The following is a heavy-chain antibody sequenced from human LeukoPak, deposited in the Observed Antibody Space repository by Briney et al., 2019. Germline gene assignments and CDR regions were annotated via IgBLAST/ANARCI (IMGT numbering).Heavy chain of an antibody. D-gene: IGHD2-15*01. CDR2: VTSTSAI. V-gene: IGHV3-48*03. CDR3: ARRLPFYGMDV. CDR1: GFTFTSFG. Sequence: TGGTLRLSCAASGFTFTSFGTSWVRQAPGKGLEGISGVTSTSAICYADAVKGRFTIARDIAKNSLYLQMDSLKAEDTAVYYCARRLPFYGMDVWGQGTAVTVSS. J-gene: IGHJ6*02.